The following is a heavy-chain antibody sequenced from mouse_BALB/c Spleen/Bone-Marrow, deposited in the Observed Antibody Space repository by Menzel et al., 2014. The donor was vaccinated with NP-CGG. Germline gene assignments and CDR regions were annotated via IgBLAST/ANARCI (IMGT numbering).Heavy chain of an antibody. CDR2: ISSGSSTV. J-gene: IGHJ2*01. D-gene: IGHD1-1*01. Sequence: EVQGVESGGGLVQPGGSRKLSCAASGFTFSSFGMHWVRQAPEKGLEWVAYISSGSSTVYYADKVMGRFTISRDNPKNTLFLQMTSLRSEDTAMYYCARSGSSSGYFDYWGQGTTLTASS. V-gene: IGHV5-17*02. CDR1: GFTFSSFG. CDR3: ARSGSSSGYFDY.